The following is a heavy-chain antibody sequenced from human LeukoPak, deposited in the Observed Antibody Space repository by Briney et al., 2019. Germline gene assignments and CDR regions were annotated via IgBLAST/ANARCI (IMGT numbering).Heavy chain of an antibody. J-gene: IGHJ4*02. CDR3: VIVRGYFDSSGTDY. V-gene: IGHV3-64D*06. CDR1: GFTFSSYT. Sequence: GGSLRLSCSASGFTFSSYTVHWVRQAPGKGLEFISAITSTGGNTYYADSVTGRFTLSRDNSKNTLYLQMSSLRAEDTAVYYCVIVRGYFDSSGTDYWGQGTLVTVSS. D-gene: IGHD3-9*01. CDR2: ITSTGGNT.